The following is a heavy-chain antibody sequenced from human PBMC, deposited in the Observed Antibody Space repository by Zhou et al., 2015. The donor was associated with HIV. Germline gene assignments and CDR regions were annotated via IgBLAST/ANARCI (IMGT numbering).Heavy chain of an antibody. CDR1: GYTFTSYG. CDR3: ARSLWDGLQLRLDY. CDR2: ISAYSGHT. D-gene: IGHD5-24*01. V-gene: IGHV1-18*01. J-gene: IGHJ4*02. Sequence: QVQLVQSGAEVKKPGASVKVSCKASGYTFTSYGISWVRQAPGQGLEWMGWISAYSGHTNYAKKFQGRVTMTTDTSTNTAYVELRSLRSDDSAVYYCARSLWDGLQLRLDYWGQGTLVTVSS.